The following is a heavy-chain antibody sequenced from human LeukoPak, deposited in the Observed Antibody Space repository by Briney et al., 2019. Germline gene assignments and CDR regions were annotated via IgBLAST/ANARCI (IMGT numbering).Heavy chain of an antibody. D-gene: IGHD3-3*01. CDR2: INPSGGST. V-gene: IGHV1-46*01. Sequence: ASVKVSCKASGYTFTSYYMHWVRQAAGQGLEWMGIINPSGGSTSYAQKLQGRVTMTTDTSTSTAYMELRSLRSDDTAVYYCASKTRGDFWSGYPYYYYYYMDVWGKGTTVTDAS. J-gene: IGHJ6*03. CDR1: GYTFTSYY. CDR3: ASKTRGDFWSGYPYYYYYYMDV.